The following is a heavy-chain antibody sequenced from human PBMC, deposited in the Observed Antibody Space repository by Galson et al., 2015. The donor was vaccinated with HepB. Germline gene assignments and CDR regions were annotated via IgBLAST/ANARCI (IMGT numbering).Heavy chain of an antibody. Sequence: SVKVSCKASGGIFNSNAISWVRQAPGQGLEWMGRIIPILGIVNYAQKFQGRVRITADKSTTTAYMELSSLRSEDTAVYYRATWRGGQWPIKAFDYWGQGTLVTVSS. CDR2: IIPILGIV. CDR1: GGIFNSNA. D-gene: IGHD6-19*01. J-gene: IGHJ4*02. CDR3: ATWRGGQWPIKAFDY. V-gene: IGHV1-69*04.